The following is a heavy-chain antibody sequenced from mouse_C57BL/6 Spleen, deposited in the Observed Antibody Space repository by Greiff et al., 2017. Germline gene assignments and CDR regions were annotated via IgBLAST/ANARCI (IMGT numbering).Heavy chain of an antibody. J-gene: IGHJ3*01. V-gene: IGHV2-6-1*01. Sequence: QVQLQQSGPGLVAPSQSLSITCTVSGFSLTSYGVHWVRQPPGKGLEWLVVIWSDGSTTYNSALKSRLSISKDNSKSQVFLKMNSLQTDDTAMYYCARQGDYDYSAWFAYWGQGTLVTVSA. D-gene: IGHD2-4*01. CDR1: GFSLTSYG. CDR3: ARQGDYDYSAWFAY. CDR2: IWSDGST.